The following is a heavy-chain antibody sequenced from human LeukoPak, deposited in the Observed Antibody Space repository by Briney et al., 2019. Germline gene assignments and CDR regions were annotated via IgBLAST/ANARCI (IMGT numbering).Heavy chain of an antibody. V-gene: IGHV5-51*01. Sequence: GESLKISCKVSGYSFTDYWIGWVRQMPGKGLEWMGIVYPGDSDTRYSPSFQGQVTISVDKSIFTAYLQWGTLRASDTAMYYCARSSSGWYGDYWGQGTLVTVSS. D-gene: IGHD6-19*01. J-gene: IGHJ4*02. CDR3: ARSSSGWYGDY. CDR2: VYPGDSDT. CDR1: GYSFTDYW.